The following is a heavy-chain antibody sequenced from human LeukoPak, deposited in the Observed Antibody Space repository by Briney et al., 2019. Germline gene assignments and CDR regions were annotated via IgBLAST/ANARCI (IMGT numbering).Heavy chain of an antibody. Sequence: SETLSLTCTVSGGSISGYYWSWIRQPPGKGLEWIGYIYYSGSTKYNPSLKSRVTISVDTSKNQFSLKLSSVTAADTAVYYCARHGVVFTNFDSWGQGTLVTVSS. CDR1: GGSISGYY. J-gene: IGHJ4*02. CDR2: IYYSGST. D-gene: IGHD3-22*01. V-gene: IGHV4-59*08. CDR3: ARHGVVFTNFDS.